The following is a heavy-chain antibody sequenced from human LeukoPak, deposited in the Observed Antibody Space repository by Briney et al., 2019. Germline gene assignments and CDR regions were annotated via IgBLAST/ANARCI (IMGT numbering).Heavy chain of an antibody. D-gene: IGHD6-13*01. CDR2: ISWDGSAT. V-gene: IGHV3-43D*03. CDR1: GFNFDDYV. Sequence: GGSLRLSCAASGFNFDDYVMHWVRQAPGKGLEWVSLISWDGSATFYAASVKGRFTISRDNSENSLYLQMNSLRAEDTALYFCAKDRGTSWTYYYYMDVWGKGTTVTVSS. J-gene: IGHJ6*03. CDR3: AKDRGTSWTYYYYMDV.